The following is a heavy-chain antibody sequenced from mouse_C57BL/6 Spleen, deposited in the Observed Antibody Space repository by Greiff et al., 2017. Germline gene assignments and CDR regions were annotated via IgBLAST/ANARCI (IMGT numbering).Heavy chain of an antibody. CDR2: IHPNSGST. Sequence: QVHVKQPGAELVKPGASVKLSCKASGYTFTSYWMHWVKQRPGQGLEWIGMIHPNSGSTNYNEKFKSKATLAVDKSSSTAYMQLSSLTSEDSAVYYCARSTTVVGGAMDYWGQGTSVTVSS. V-gene: IGHV1-64*01. CDR1: GYTFTSYW. D-gene: IGHD1-1*01. J-gene: IGHJ4*01. CDR3: ARSTTVVGGAMDY.